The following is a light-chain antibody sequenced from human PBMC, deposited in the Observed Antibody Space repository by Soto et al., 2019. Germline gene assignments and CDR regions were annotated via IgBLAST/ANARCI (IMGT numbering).Light chain of an antibody. J-gene: IGLJ1*01. CDR3: SSYAGSYTFV. V-gene: IGLV2-11*01. CDR1: SGDVGGFNY. Sequence: QSALTQPRSVSGSLGQSVTISCTGTSGDVGGFNYVSWYQQHPGKAPKLMVYDVSARPSGVPDCFSGSKSGNTASLTISGLQAEDEADYYCSSYAGSYTFVFGTGTKVTVL. CDR2: DVS.